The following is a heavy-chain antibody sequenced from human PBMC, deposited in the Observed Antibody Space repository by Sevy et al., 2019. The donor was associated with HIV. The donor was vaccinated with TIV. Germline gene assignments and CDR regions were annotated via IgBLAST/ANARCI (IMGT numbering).Heavy chain of an antibody. CDR3: ARALYLDSIGYHSAYAFDI. CDR1: GYTFTDYY. Sequence: ASVKVSCKASGYTFTDYYIHWMRQAPGQGLEWMGWINPKSDAPLYAQKFQGRITMTTATSTSTAYMELSRLRSDDTAMYFCARALYLDSIGYHSAYAFDIWAQGTMVTVSS. J-gene: IGHJ3*02. V-gene: IGHV1-2*02. D-gene: IGHD3-22*01. CDR2: INPKSDAP.